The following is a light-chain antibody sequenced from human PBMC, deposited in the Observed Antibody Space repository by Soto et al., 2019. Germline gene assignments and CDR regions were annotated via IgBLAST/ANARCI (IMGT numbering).Light chain of an antibody. CDR1: QTIFNY. CDR2: DAS. Sequence: EIVLTQSPATLSLSPGERATLSCRASQTIFNYLAWYQQKPGQAPRLLIYDASNRAAGIPARFSGSGSGTDFTLTISSLQAEDVAVYYCQQYYSTPLTFGGGTKVDIK. V-gene: IGKV3-11*01. CDR3: QQYYSTPLT. J-gene: IGKJ4*01.